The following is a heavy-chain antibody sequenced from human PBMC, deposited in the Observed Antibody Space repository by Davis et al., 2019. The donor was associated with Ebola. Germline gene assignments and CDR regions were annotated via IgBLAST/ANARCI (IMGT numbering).Heavy chain of an antibody. CDR1: GGSISSGDYY. CDR2: IYYSGST. D-gene: IGHD3-10*01. V-gene: IGHV4-30-4*01. J-gene: IGHJ6*03. CDR3: ARVSVPGIYYYYYYMDV. Sequence: SETLSLTCTVSGGSISSGDYYWSWIRQPPGKGLEWIGYIYYSGSTYYNPSLKSRVTISVDKSKNQFSLKLSSVTAADTAVYYCARVSVPGIYYYYYYMDVWGKGTTVTVSS.